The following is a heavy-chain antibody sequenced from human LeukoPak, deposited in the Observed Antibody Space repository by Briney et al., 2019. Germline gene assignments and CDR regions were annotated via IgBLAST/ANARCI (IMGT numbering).Heavy chain of an antibody. D-gene: IGHD2-21*01. V-gene: IGHV3-21*01. CDR1: AFTFSSYS. CDR2: ISSSSSYI. CDR3: ARVPRGGELWGVPDC. J-gene: IGHJ4*02. Sequence: GGSLRLSCAASAFTFSSYSMNWVRQAPGKGLEWVSSISSSSSYIYYADSVKGRFTISRDNAKNSLYLQMNSLRAEDTAVYYCARVPRGGELWGVPDCWGQGTLVTVSS.